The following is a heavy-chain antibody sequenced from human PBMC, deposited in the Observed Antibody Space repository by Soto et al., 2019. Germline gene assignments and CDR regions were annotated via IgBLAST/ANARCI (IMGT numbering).Heavy chain of an antibody. V-gene: IGHV1-8*01. CDR2: MNPNSGNT. CDR3: AVLRGERRAPRY. Sequence: QVPLVQSGAEVKKPGASVKVSCKASGYTFTSYDINWVRQATGQGLEWMGWMNPNSGNTGYAQKFQGRVTMTRNTSISTAYMELSSLRSEDTAVYYCAVLRGERRAPRYWGQGTLVTVSS. D-gene: IGHD1-26*01. CDR1: GYTFTSYD. J-gene: IGHJ4*02.